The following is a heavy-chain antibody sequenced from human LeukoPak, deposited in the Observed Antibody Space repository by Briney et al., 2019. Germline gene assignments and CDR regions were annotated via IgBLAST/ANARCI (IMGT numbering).Heavy chain of an antibody. CDR3: GRAILGGGSGDFDY. Sequence: ASVKVSCKASGYTFIGHYIHWVRQAPGQGLEWMGWINPNSHGTNYAQKFQGRVNMTRDTSISTAYMELNRLGSADTAVYYCGRAILGGGSGDFDYWGQGTLVTVSS. V-gene: IGHV1-2*02. D-gene: IGHD3-10*01. CDR1: GYTFIGHY. CDR2: INPNSHGT. J-gene: IGHJ4*02.